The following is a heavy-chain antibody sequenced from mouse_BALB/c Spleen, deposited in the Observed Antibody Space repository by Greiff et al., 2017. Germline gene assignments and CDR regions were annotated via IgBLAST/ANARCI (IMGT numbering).Heavy chain of an antibody. Sequence: QVQLKESGAELVKPGASVKLSCKASGYTFTEYIIHWVKQRSGQGLEWIGWFYPGSGSIKYNEKFKDKATLTADKSSSTSYMELSRLTSEDSAVYFCARHEYGNYGSYYFDYWGQGTTLTVSS. J-gene: IGHJ2*01. D-gene: IGHD2-10*02. CDR1: GYTFTEYI. CDR3: ARHEYGNYGSYYFDY. CDR2: FYPGSGSI. V-gene: IGHV1-62-2*01.